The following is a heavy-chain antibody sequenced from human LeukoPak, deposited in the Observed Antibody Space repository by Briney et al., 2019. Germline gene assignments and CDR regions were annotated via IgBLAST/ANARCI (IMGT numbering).Heavy chain of an antibody. J-gene: IGHJ4*02. CDR1: GVSISSSRYY. CDR2: IYYSGST. V-gene: IGHV4-39*07. Sequence: SETLSLTCTVSGVSISSSRYYWGWIRQPPGKGLEWIGPIYYSGSTFYSPSLKSRVTISLDTSKNHFSLKLSSVTAADTAIYYCARDYYFDYWGQGTLVTVSS. CDR3: ARDYYFDY.